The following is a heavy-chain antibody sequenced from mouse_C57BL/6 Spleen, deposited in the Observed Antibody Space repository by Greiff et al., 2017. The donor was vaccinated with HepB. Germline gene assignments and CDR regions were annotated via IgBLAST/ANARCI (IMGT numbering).Heavy chain of an antibody. J-gene: IGHJ1*03. CDR1: GFTFSDAW. CDR2: IRNKANNHAT. Sequence: EVKLEESGGGLVQPGGSMKLSCAASGFTFSDAWMDWVRQSPEKGLEWVAEIRNKANNHATYYAESVKGRFTISRDDSKSSVYLQMNSLRAEDTGIHYCTRTGTSHWYFDVWGTGTTVTVSS. CDR3: TRTGTSHWYFDV. V-gene: IGHV6-6*01. D-gene: IGHD4-1*01.